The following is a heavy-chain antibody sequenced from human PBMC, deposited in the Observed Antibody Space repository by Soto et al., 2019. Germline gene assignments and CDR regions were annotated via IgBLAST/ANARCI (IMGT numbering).Heavy chain of an antibody. CDR3: ASSSRSWFGSWYYYGMDV. J-gene: IGHJ6*02. CDR1: GYSFTSYW. Sequence: PGESLKISCKGSGYSFTSYWISWVRQMPGKGLEWMGRIDPSDSYTNYSPSFQGHVTISADKSISTAYLQWSSLKASDTAMYYCASSSRSWFGSWYYYGMDVWGQGTTVTVSS. CDR2: IDPSDSYT. D-gene: IGHD6-13*01. V-gene: IGHV5-10-1*01.